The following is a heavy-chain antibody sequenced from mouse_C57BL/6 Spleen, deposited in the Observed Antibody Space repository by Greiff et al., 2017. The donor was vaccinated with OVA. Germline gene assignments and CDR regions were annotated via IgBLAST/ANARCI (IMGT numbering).Heavy chain of an antibody. CDR1: GYTFTDYN. J-gene: IGHJ4*01. CDR2: INPNNGGT. Sequence: VQLQQSGPELVKPGASVKMSCKASGYTFTDYNMHWVKQSHGKSLEWIGYINPNNGGTSYNQKFKGKATLTVNKSSSTAYMELHSLTSEDSAVYYCAKVNSSGYAMDYWGQGTSVTVSS. CDR3: AKVNSSGYAMDY. D-gene: IGHD3-2*02. V-gene: IGHV1-22*01.